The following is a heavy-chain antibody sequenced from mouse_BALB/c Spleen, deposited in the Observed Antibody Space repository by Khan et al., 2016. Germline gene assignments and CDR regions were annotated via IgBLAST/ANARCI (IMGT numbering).Heavy chain of an antibody. Sequence: EVELVESGGGLVQPGGSRKLSCAASGFTFSNFGMHWVRQAPEQGLEWVAFISSGSSTIYYADTVKGRFTVSRDNPKNTLFLQMTSLGSEDTAMYYCGRGDYWGQGTTLTVSS. CDR2: ISSGSSTI. CDR3: GRGDY. CDR1: GFTFSNFG. V-gene: IGHV5-17*02. J-gene: IGHJ2*01.